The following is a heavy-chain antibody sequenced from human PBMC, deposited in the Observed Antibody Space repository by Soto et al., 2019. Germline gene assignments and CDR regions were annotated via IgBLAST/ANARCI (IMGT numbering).Heavy chain of an antibody. CDR3: ARGVAGSGFDL. Sequence: SETLSLTCAISGDSVSSNTAAWNWIRSSPSRGLEWLGRTYYRSNWRHDYAVSVKSRITVNPDTSKNHFPLQLNSVTPDDTAVYYCARGVAGSGFDLWGQGTLVTVSS. CDR1: GDSVSSNTAA. D-gene: IGHD6-19*01. CDR2: TYYRSNWRH. J-gene: IGHJ4*02. V-gene: IGHV6-1*01.